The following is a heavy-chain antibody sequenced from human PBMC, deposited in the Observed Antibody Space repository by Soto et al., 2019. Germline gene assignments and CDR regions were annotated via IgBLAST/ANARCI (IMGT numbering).Heavy chain of an antibody. V-gene: IGHV4-34*01. CDR3: ARRTRSDRPRLAFDP. Sequence: SETLSLTCAVYGGSFSGYYWSWIRQPPGKGLEWIGEINHSGSTNYNPSLKSRVTISVDTSKNQFSLKLGSVTAADTAVYYCARRTRSDRPRLAFDPWGQGTLVTVSS. CDR2: INHSGST. J-gene: IGHJ5*02. D-gene: IGHD3-9*01. CDR1: GGSFSGYY.